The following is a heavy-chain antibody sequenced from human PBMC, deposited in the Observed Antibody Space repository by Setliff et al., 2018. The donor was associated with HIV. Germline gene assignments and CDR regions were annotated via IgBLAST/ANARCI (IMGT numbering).Heavy chain of an antibody. V-gene: IGHV4-59*01. D-gene: IGHD3-9*01. Sequence: PSETLSLTCTVSGDSINNYYWSWIRQPPGKGLEWIGYVYSTGSTNSKSSLKSRVTISVDTSKNQFSLKLSSVTAADTAVYYCARVATGPESFDIWGKGTMVT. CDR2: VYSTGST. CDR3: ARVATGPESFDI. J-gene: IGHJ3*02. CDR1: GDSINNYY.